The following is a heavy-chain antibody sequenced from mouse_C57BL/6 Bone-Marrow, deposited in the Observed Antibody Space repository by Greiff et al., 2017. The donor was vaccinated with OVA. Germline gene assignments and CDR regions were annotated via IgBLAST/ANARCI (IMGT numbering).Heavy chain of an antibody. V-gene: IGHV5-4*01. CDR2: ISDGGSYT. J-gene: IGHJ2*01. CDR3: AREPPAAVGHFDY. D-gene: IGHD1-1*01. CDR1: GFTFSSYA. Sequence: EVKLVESGGGLVKPGGSLKLSCAASGFTFSSYAMSWVRQTPEKRLEWVATISDGGSYTYYPDNVKGRFTISRDNAKNNLYLQMSHLKSEDTAMYYSAREPPAAVGHFDYWGQGTTLTVSS.